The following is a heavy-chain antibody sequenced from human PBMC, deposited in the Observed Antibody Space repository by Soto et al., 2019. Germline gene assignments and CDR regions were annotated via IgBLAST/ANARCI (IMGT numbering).Heavy chain of an antibody. CDR2: ISYDGSNK. J-gene: IGHJ4*02. CDR3: ARGLSGALGYFDY. V-gene: IGHV3-30-3*01. D-gene: IGHD1-26*01. Sequence: GGSLRLSCAASGFTFSSYAMHWVRQAPGKGLEWVAVISYDGSNKYYADSVKGRFTISRDNSKNTLYLQMNSLRAEDTAVYYCARGLSGALGYFDYWGQGTLVTVSS. CDR1: GFTFSSYA.